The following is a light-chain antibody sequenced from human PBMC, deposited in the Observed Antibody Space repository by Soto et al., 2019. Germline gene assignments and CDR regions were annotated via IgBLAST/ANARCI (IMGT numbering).Light chain of an antibody. Sequence: DIQMTQSPSSLSASFGDRITITCRASQDISNYLAWYQQKPGKVPKLLIYSASTLQSRVPSRFSGSGSGTEFTLTISSLQPDDFATYYCQQYRTFGQGTKVDIK. J-gene: IGKJ1*01. CDR3: QQYRT. V-gene: IGKV1-27*01. CDR2: SAS. CDR1: QDISNY.